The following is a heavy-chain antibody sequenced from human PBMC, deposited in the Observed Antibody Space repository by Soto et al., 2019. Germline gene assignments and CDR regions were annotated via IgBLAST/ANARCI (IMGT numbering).Heavy chain of an antibody. D-gene: IGHD6-13*01. J-gene: IGHJ4*02. Sequence: PSETLSLTCSVSGASITTYYWSWIRQPPGKGLEWIGYVSGSGTATYNPTLQSRVTISVDTSKNQFSMNLISVTAADTALYYCVRVNSYDASWSHDYWGQGDLVTVSS. CDR3: VRVNSYDASWSHDY. CDR2: VSGSGTA. CDR1: GASITTYY. V-gene: IGHV4-59*12.